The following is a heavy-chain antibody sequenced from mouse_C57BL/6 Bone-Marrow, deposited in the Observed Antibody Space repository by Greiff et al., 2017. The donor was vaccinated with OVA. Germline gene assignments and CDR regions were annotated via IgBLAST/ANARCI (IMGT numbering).Heavy chain of an antibody. J-gene: IGHJ4*01. D-gene: IGHD2-4*01. V-gene: IGHV1-69*01. CDR3: ARYDYIYYYAMDY. CDR2: IDPSDSYT. Sequence: VQLQQPGAELVMPGASVKLSCKASGYTFTNYWMHWVKQRPGQGLEWIGEIDPSDSYTNYNQKFKGKSTLTVDKSSSTAYMQLSSLTSEDSAVYYGARYDYIYYYAMDYWGQGTSVTVSS. CDR1: GYTFTNYW.